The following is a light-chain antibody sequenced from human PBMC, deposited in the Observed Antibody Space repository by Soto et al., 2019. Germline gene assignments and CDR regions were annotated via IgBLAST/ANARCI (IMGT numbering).Light chain of an antibody. J-gene: IGLJ1*01. CDR3: QSYDSSLSAHYV. Sequence: QSVPTQPPSVSGAPGQRVTISFTGGSSKIGAGHDVHWYQQLPGSAPKLLIYGSRNRPSGVPDRFSGSRSGTSASLAITGLQAEDEADNYCQSYDSSLSAHYVFGTGTKVTVL. V-gene: IGLV1-40*01. CDR1: SSKIGAGHD. CDR2: GSR.